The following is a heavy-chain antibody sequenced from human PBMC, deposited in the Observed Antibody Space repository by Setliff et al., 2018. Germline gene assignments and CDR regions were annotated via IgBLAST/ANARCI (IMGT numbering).Heavy chain of an antibody. V-gene: IGHV4-34*01. J-gene: IGHJ4*02. CDR2: IGHNGRV. Sequence: PSETLSLTCDIKGGAVSGFYWSWIRQTPGKDLEWIGEIGHNGRVSSSPSLKSRVTISVDRAKNHFSLKLTSVTAADTAMYYCARSRYYDSSGNNYGLDYWGQGTLVTVSS. D-gene: IGHD3-22*01. CDR3: ARSRYYDSSGNNYGLDY. CDR1: GGAVSGFY.